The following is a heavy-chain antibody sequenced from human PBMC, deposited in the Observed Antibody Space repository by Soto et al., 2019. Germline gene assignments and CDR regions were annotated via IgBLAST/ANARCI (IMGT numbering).Heavy chain of an antibody. CDR3: ARHEGPIVVVPAAIGMDV. CDR2: IDPSDSYI. CDR1: GYSLTSYW. D-gene: IGHD2-2*01. Sequence: GESLKISCKGSGYSLTSYWISWVRQMPGKGLEWMGRIDPSDSYINYSPSFQGHVTISADKSISTAYLQWSSLKASDTAMYYCARHEGPIVVVPAAIGMDVWGQGTTVTVSS. J-gene: IGHJ6*02. V-gene: IGHV5-10-1*01.